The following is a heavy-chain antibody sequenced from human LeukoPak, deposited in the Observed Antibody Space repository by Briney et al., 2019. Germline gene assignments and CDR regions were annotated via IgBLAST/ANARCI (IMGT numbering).Heavy chain of an antibody. J-gene: IGHJ6*02. D-gene: IGHD3-9*01. CDR3: AKSKGLTGGGVDV. CDR1: GFTFSDYN. CDR2: ITDSGNTI. Sequence: GGSLRLSCAASGFTFSDYNMNWVRQAPGKGLEWVSYITDSGNTIHYADSVKGRFTISRDNAKNSLYLQMNSLRAEDTAVYYCAKSKGLTGGGVDVWGQGTTVTVSS. V-gene: IGHV3-11*01.